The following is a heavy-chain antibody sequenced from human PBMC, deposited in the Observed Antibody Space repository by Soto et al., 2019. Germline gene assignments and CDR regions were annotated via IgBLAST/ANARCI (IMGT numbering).Heavy chain of an antibody. CDR3: TTDHYSNYVYYYGMDV. D-gene: IGHD4-4*01. CDR1: GFTFSNAW. Sequence: PGGSLRLSCAASGFTFSNAWMSWVRQAAGKGLEWVGRIKSKTDGGTTDYAAPVKGRFTISRDDSKNTLYLQMNSLKTEDTAVYYCTTDHYSNYVYYYGMDVWGQGTTVTVSS. V-gene: IGHV3-15*01. J-gene: IGHJ6*02. CDR2: IKSKTDGGTT.